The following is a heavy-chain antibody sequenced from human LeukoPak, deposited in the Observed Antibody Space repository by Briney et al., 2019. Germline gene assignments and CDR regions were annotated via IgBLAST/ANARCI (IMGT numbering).Heavy chain of an antibody. J-gene: IGHJ4*02. V-gene: IGHV5-51*01. D-gene: IGHD5-18*01. CDR2: IYPGDSHA. CDR1: GYNFYRYW. CDR3: ARRGADTFIIDS. Sequence: GESLKISCMGSGYNFYRYWIGWVRQMPGRGLEWVGVIYPGDSHAIYSPSFKGHVTLSADKSINTAYLQWSGLTTSDTAMYYCARRGADTFIIDSWGQGTLVTVSS.